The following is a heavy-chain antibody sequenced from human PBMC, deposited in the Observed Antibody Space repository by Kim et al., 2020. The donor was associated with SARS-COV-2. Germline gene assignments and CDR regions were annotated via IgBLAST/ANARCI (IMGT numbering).Heavy chain of an antibody. CDR2: IYDTGST. D-gene: IGHD3-22*01. J-gene: IGHJ4*02. CDR1: GGSISSSIYY. CDR3: GRHQPNYYDSSGRVAYYFDY. V-gene: IGHV4-39*01. Sequence: SETLSLTCTVSGGSISSSIYYWGWIRQPPGKGLEWIGTIYDTGSTYYNPSLKSRVTISVDTSKNQFSLKLSSVTAADTAVYYCGRHQPNYYDSSGRVAYYFDYWGQGTLVTVSS.